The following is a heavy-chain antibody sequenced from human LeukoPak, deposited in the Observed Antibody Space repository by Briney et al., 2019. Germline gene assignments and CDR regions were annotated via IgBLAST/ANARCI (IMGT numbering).Heavy chain of an antibody. CDR1: GYTFTSYG. CDR2: ISAYNGNT. J-gene: IGHJ4*02. D-gene: IGHD3-9*01. Sequence: ASVKVSCKASGYTFTSYGISWVRQAPGQGLEWMGWISAYNGNTNYAQKLQGRVTMTTDTSTSTAYMELRSLRSDDTAVYYCARGPPYYDILTGHYDYWGQGTLVTVSS. CDR3: ARGPPYYDILTGHYDY. V-gene: IGHV1-18*01.